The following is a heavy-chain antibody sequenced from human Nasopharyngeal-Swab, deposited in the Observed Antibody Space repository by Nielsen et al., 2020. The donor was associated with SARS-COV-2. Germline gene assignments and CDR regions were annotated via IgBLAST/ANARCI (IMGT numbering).Heavy chain of an antibody. V-gene: IGHV3-9*01. Sequence: SLKISCAASGFTFDDYAMHCVRQAPGKGLEWVSGISWNSGTIGYADSVKGRFTISRDNAKNSLFLQMNSLRTEDTALYYCARDAARSWYNWFDPWGQGTLVTVSS. J-gene: IGHJ5*02. CDR1: GFTFDDYA. CDR3: ARDAARSWYNWFDP. D-gene: IGHD6-13*01. CDR2: ISWNSGTI.